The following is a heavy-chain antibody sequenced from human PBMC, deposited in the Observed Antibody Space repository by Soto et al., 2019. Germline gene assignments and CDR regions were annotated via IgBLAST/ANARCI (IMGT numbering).Heavy chain of an antibody. CDR3: ARACDYGDYLGEFDY. Sequence: ASVKVSCKASGGTFSSYAISWVRQAPGQGLEWMGGIIPIFGTANYAQKFQGRVTITADESTSTAYMELSSLRSEDTAVYYCARACDYGDYLGEFDYWGQGTLVTVSS. CDR1: GGTFSSYA. CDR2: IIPIFGTA. V-gene: IGHV1-69*13. J-gene: IGHJ4*02. D-gene: IGHD4-17*01.